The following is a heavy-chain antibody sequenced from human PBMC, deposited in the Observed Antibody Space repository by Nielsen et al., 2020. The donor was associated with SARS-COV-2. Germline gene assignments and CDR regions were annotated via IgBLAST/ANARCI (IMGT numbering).Heavy chain of an antibody. V-gene: IGHV3-20*04. J-gene: IGHJ4*02. CDR3: ARGFNYGPFDL. D-gene: IGHD3-10*01. Sequence: GESLKISCAASGLTFDDYAMHWVRQAPGKGLEWVSGINWNGGSTGYADSVKGRFTISRDNAKNSLHLQMNRLRGEDTAFYYCARGFNYGPFDLWGQGTLVTVSS. CDR2: INWNGGST. CDR1: GLTFDDYA.